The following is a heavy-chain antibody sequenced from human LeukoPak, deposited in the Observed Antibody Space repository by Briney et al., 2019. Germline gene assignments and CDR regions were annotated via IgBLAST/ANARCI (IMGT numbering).Heavy chain of an antibody. D-gene: IGHD6-13*01. CDR1: GGSFSGYY. V-gene: IGHV4-34*01. J-gene: IGHJ3*02. CDR3: ARLLGGGYDAFDI. Sequence: PSETLSLTCAVYGGSFSGYYWSWIRQPPGKGLEWIGEINHSGSTNYNPSLKSRVTISVDTSKNQFSLKLSSVTAADTAVYYCARLLGGGYDAFDIWGQGTMVTVSS. CDR2: INHSGST.